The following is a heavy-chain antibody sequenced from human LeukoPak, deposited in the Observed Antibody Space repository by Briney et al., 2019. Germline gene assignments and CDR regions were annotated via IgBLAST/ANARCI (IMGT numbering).Heavy chain of an antibody. V-gene: IGHV3-30*18. J-gene: IGHJ4*02. CDR1: GFPFSNYG. CDR3: AKDKGREGDY. Sequence: GGSLRLSCAASGFPFSNYGMHWVRQAPGKGLECVAVISADGIDKYYADSVKGRFTISRDNSKNTLYLQMSSLRAEDTAVYYCAKDKGREGDYWGQGNLVTVSS. CDR2: ISADGIDK.